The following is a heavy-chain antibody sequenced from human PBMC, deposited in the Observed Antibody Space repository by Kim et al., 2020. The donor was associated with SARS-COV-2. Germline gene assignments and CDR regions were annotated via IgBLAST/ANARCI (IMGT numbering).Heavy chain of an antibody. V-gene: IGHV1-58*02. Sequence: SVKVSCKASGFTFGYSAMKWVRQVPGQRLEWIGWIVVYSGNTDYAQKFQGRVTFTRDISTSTAYMELSSLRSEDTAFYYCSLGTYTYFNGMDVWGEG. CDR2: IVVYSGNT. CDR1: GFTFGYSA. D-gene: IGHD1-1*01. J-gene: IGHJ6*02. CDR3: SLGTYTYFNGMDV.